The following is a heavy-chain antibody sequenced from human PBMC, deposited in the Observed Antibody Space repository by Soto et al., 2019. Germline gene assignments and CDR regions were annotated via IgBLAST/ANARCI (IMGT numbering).Heavy chain of an antibody. Sequence: QVQLQESGPGLVKPSQTLSLTCTVSGGSISSGGYYWSWIRQHPGKGLEWIGYIYYSGSTYYNPSLKSRVTISVDTSKNQFSLQLSSVTAADTAVYYCARETSSSWGYAFDIWGQGTMVTVSS. CDR2: IYYSGST. D-gene: IGHD6-13*01. V-gene: IGHV4-31*03. CDR1: GGSISSGGYY. J-gene: IGHJ3*02. CDR3: ARETSSSWGYAFDI.